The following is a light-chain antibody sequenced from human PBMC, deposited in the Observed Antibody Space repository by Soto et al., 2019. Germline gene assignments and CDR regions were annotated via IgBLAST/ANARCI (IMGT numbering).Light chain of an antibody. Sequence: QSVLTHTPSVSGAPGQRGTISCTGGSSNIGAGYDVHWYHQLPGTAPKLLIYANRHPPSEVPDRLSGSKSGTSASLAITGLQAEDEADYYCQSYDISLSGYVFGTGTKVTVL. V-gene: IGLV1-40*01. J-gene: IGLJ1*01. CDR3: QSYDISLSGYV. CDR1: SSNIGAGYD. CDR2: ANR.